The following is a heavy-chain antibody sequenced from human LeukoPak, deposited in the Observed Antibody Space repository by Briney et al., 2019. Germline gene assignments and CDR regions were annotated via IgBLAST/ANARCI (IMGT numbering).Heavy chain of an antibody. J-gene: IGHJ6*03. CDR1: GYTFTSYG. V-gene: IGHV1-18*01. D-gene: IGHD3-10*01. CDR3: ARVYYYGSGRWRGYYYYYMDV. Sequence: ASVKVSCKASGYTFTSYGISWVRQAPGQGLEWMGWISAYNGNTNYAQKLQGRVTMTTDTSTSTAYMELRSLRSDDTAVYYCARVYYYGSGRWRGYYYYYMDVWGKGTTVTISS. CDR2: ISAYNGNT.